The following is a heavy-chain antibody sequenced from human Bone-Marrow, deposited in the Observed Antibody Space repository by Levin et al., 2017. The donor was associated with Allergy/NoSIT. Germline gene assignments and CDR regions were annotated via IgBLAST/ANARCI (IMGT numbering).Heavy chain of an antibody. CDR2: INSDGSST. CDR3: ARDSSYYYDSSGPDY. CDR1: GFTFSSYW. Sequence: GGSLRLSCAASGFTFSSYWMHWVRQAPGKGLVWVSRINSDGSSTSYADSVKGRFTISRDNAKNTLYLQMNSLRAEDTAVYYCARDSSYYYDSSGPDYWGQGTLVTVSS. D-gene: IGHD3-22*01. J-gene: IGHJ4*02. V-gene: IGHV3-74*01.